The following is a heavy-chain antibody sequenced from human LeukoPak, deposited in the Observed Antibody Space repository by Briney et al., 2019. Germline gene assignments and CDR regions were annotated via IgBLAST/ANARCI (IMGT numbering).Heavy chain of an antibody. V-gene: IGHV3-23*01. CDR2: ISGSGGDT. D-gene: IGHD1-26*01. CDR1: GFTFSNFA. Sequence: GGSLRLSCAASGFTFSNFAMSWVRQAPGKGLEWVSAISGSGGDTYYADSVKGRFTISRDNSKNTLYLQMNSLRAEDTAVYYCARTGIPAEWELQPAIFDYWGQGTLVTVSS. J-gene: IGHJ4*02. CDR3: ARTGIPAEWELQPAIFDY.